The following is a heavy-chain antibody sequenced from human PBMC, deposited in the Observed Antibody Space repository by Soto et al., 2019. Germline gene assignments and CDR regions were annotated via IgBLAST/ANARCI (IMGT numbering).Heavy chain of an antibody. Sequence: EVQLVESGGGLVQPGGSLRLSCAASGFAFSNYWMNWVRQAPGKGLEWVANINQDGSDKSYVDSVRGRFTISRDNAKKLLYLQMNSLRAGDTAVYYCARGMSTPGIDVWGQGTLVTVSS. CDR3: ARGMSTPGIDV. V-gene: IGHV3-7*03. CDR2: INQDGSDK. J-gene: IGHJ4*02. CDR1: GFAFSNYW. D-gene: IGHD2-15*01.